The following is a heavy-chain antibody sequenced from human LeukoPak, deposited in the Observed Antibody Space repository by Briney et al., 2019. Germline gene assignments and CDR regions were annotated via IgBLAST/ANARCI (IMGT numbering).Heavy chain of an antibody. J-gene: IGHJ3*02. CDR2: ISYDGSNK. D-gene: IGHD3-9*01. V-gene: IGHV3-30-3*01. CDR3: TTVGLYNILTGHYHDSFDM. Sequence: PGGSLRLSCAASGFTFSSYAMHWVRQAPGKGLEWVAVISYDGSNKYYADSVKGRFTISRDDSRNTLYLQMNSLKIEDTAVYYCTTVGLYNILTGHYHDSFDMWGQGTMVTVSS. CDR1: GFTFSSYA.